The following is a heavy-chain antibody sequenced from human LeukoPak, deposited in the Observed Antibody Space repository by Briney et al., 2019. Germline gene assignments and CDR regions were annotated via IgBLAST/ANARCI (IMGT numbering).Heavy chain of an antibody. Sequence: GSLRLSCAASGFTFSSYSMNWVRQAPGKGLEWVSSISSSSSYIYYADSVKGRFTISRDNAKNSLYLQMNSLRAEDTAVYYCASDGGSYDAFDIWGQGTMVTVSS. D-gene: IGHD1-26*01. J-gene: IGHJ3*02. CDR3: ASDGGSYDAFDI. V-gene: IGHV3-21*01. CDR2: ISSSSSYI. CDR1: GFTFSSYS.